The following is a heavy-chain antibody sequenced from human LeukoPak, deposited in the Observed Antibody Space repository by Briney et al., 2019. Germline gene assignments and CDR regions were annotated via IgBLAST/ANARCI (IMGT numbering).Heavy chain of an antibody. Sequence: SETLSLTCTVSGGSISSSSYYWGWIRQPPGKGLEWIGYIYYSGSTNYNPSLKSRVTISVDTSKNQFSLKLSSVTAADTVVYYCARGPYYADTPGAFDIWGQGTMVTVSS. CDR3: ARGPYYADTPGAFDI. V-gene: IGHV4-61*05. CDR1: GGSISSSSYY. J-gene: IGHJ3*02. CDR2: IYYSGST. D-gene: IGHD2/OR15-2a*01.